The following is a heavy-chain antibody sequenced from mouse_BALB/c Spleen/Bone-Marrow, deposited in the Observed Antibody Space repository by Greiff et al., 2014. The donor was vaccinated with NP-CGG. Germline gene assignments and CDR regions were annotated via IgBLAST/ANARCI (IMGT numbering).Heavy chain of an antibody. CDR1: GYAFTNYN. CDR2: IDPYSGGT. D-gene: IGHD2-14*01. V-gene: IGHV1S135*01. J-gene: IGHJ2*01. CDR3: SRGVLAYFDY. Sequence: VQLKESGPELVKPGASVKVSCKASGYAFTNYNMSWVKQSHGKSLEWIGYIDPYSGGTNYNQKFRGKATLTVDKSSSTAYMHLNSLTSEDSAVYYCSRGVLAYFDYWGQGTTLTVSS.